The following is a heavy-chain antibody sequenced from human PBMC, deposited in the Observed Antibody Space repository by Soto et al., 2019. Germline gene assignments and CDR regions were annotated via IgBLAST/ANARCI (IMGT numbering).Heavy chain of an antibody. Sequence: ASVKVSCKASGYTFTSYDINWVRQATGQGLEWMGWMNPIFGTANYAQKFQGRVTITADESTSTAYMELSSLRSEDTAVYYCARWLTPGSDYYYGMDVWGQGTTVTVSS. V-gene: IGHV1-69*13. D-gene: IGHD6-19*01. CDR1: GYTFTSYD. CDR3: ARWLTPGSDYYYGMDV. CDR2: MNPIFGTA. J-gene: IGHJ6*02.